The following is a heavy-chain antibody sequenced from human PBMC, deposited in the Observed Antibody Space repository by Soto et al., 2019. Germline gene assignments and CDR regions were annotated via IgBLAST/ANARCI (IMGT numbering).Heavy chain of an antibody. J-gene: IGHJ6*03. Sequence: SSETLSLTCTVSGGSIRSYYWSWIRQPPGKGLEWIGYTYYSGNTNYNPSLKSRVTLSADTSKNQFSLRLSSVTAADTAVYYCARGAIFGGYYYYHYMDVWGKGTTVTVSS. CDR3: ARGAIFGGYYYYHYMDV. CDR1: GGSIRSYY. D-gene: IGHD3-3*01. V-gene: IGHV4-59*01. CDR2: TYYSGNT.